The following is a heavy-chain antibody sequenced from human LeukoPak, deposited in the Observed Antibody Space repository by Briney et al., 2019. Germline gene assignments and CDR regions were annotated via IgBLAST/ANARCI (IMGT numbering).Heavy chain of an antibody. CDR1: GGSFSGYY. CDR3: ARDASYSSGSHFDY. J-gene: IGHJ4*02. V-gene: IGHV4-34*01. D-gene: IGHD6-19*01. CDR2: INHSGST. Sequence: SETLSLTCAVYGGSFSGYYWSWIRQPPGKGLEWIGEINHSGSTNYNPSLKSRVTISVDTSKNQFSLKLSSVTAADTAVYYCARDASYSSGSHFDYWGQGTLVTVSS.